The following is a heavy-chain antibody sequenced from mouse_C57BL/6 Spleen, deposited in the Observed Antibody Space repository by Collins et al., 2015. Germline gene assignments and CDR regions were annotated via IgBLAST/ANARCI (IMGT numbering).Heavy chain of an antibody. CDR2: INTYSGVP. J-gene: IGHJ1*03. D-gene: IGHD1-1*01. CDR1: RYTFTTYG. CDR3: ARSRHYYGSSYDWYFDV. Sequence: QIQLVQSGPELKKPGETVKISCKASRYTFTTYGMSWVKQAPGKGLKWMGWINTYSGVPTYADDFKGRFAFSLQTSASTAYLQINNLKNEDTATYFCARSRHYYGSSYDWYFDVWGTGTTVTVSS. V-gene: IGHV9-3*01.